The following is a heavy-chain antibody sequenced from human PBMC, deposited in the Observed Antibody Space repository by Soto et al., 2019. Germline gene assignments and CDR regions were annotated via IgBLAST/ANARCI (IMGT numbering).Heavy chain of an antibody. Sequence: QVQLVESGGGVVQPGRSLRLSCAASGFTFSSYGMHWVRQAPGKGLEWVAVIWYDGSNKYYADSVKGRFTISRDNSKNTLYLQMNSLRAEDTAVYYCARDRGPTGTTPFDYWGQGTLVTVSS. V-gene: IGHV3-33*01. D-gene: IGHD1-1*01. J-gene: IGHJ4*02. CDR3: ARDRGPTGTTPFDY. CDR2: IWYDGSNK. CDR1: GFTFSSYG.